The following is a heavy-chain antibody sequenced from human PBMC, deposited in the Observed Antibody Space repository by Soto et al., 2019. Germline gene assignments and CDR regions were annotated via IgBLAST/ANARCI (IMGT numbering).Heavy chain of an antibody. CDR2: IRSDGTM. J-gene: IGHJ3*02. CDR1: GFTFTIFS. D-gene: IGHD3-16*02. Sequence: GGSLRLSCTASGFTFTIFSMNWVRQAPGKGLEWISNIRSDGTMFSADSLKGRFTISRDNARNSLSLQLNSLRAEDTAVYYCARDSSFAFDIWARGQWSPSPQ. CDR3: ARDSSFAFDI. V-gene: IGHV3-48*01.